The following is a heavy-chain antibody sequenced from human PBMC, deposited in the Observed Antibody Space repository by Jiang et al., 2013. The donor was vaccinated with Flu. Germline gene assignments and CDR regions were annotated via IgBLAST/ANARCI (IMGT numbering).Heavy chain of an antibody. CDR1: GGSLNNYY. J-gene: IGHJ3*02. D-gene: IGHD4-17*01. CDR2: IYYSGST. CDR3: ARHWSSDYGDPYAFDI. Sequence: GSGLVKPSETLSLICTVSGGSLNNYYWTWIRQPPGKGLEWIGYIYYSGSTSHNPSLKSRVTISLDTSKNQFSLKLSSVTAADTAVFYCARHWSSDYGDPYAFDIWGQGTMVTVSS. V-gene: IGHV4-59*01.